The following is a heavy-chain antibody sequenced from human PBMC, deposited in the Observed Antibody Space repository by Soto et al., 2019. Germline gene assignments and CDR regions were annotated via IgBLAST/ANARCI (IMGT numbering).Heavy chain of an antibody. CDR3: ARSRGCSSTSCFNWFDP. CDR1: VYTFTSYA. Sequence: ASVKVSCKASVYTFTSYAMHWVRQAPGQRLEWMGWINAGNGNTKYSQKFQGRVTITRDTSASTAYMELSSLRSEDTAVYYCARSRGCSSTSCFNWFDPWGQGTLVTVSS. J-gene: IGHJ5*02. CDR2: INAGNGNT. V-gene: IGHV1-3*01. D-gene: IGHD2-2*01.